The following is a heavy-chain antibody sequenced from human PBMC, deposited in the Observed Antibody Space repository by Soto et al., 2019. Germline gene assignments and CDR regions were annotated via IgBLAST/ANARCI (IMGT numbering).Heavy chain of an antibody. CDR2: FIPMLGIA. J-gene: IGHJ4*02. CDR1: GDSFSRST. V-gene: IGHV1-69*02. Sequence: QVQLVQSGAEVKRPGSSVKVSCKASGDSFSRSTFSWVRQAPGQGLEWMGRFIPMLGIANYAQTFQGRVTITAAKSTSTAYMDLSSLRSEDTAVYYCARLYDDTSGNFDYWGQGTLVTVSA. CDR3: ARLYDDTSGNFDY. D-gene: IGHD3-22*01.